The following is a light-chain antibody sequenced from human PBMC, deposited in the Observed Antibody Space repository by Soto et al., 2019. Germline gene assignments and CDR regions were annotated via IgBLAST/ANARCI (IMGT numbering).Light chain of an antibody. V-gene: IGKV1-5*03. CDR2: KAS. CDR3: QHYDSYSWT. CDR1: QSISGW. J-gene: IGKJ1*01. Sequence: DIQMTQSPSTLSASVGDRVTITCRASQSISGWLAWYQQKPGKPPKFLIYKASILYIGVPSRFSGRGSGTEFTLTISSLQPDDFATYYCQHYDSYSWTFGQGTKVQIK.